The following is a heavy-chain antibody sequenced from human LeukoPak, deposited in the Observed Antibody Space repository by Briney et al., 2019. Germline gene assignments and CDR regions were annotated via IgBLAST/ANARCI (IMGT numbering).Heavy chain of an antibody. Sequence: ASVKVSCKASGYTFTSYGISWVRQAPGQGLEWMGWISGYNGNTSYAQNLQGRVTVTTDTSTITAYMELRSLRSDDTAVYYCARDAGILDLDGFDIWGQGTMVTVSS. J-gene: IGHJ3*02. CDR3: ARDAGILDLDGFDI. D-gene: IGHD3/OR15-3a*01. V-gene: IGHV1-18*01. CDR2: ISGYNGNT. CDR1: GYTFTSYG.